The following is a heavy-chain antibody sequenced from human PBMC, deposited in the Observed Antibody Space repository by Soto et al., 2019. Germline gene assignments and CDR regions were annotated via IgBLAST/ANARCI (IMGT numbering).Heavy chain of an antibody. J-gene: IGHJ6*03. CDR1: GGSISSYY. Sequence: SETLSLTCTVSGGSISSYYWSWIRQPPGKGLEWIGYIYYSGSTNYNPSLKSRVTISVDTSKNQFSLKLSSVTAADTAVYYCARDRSGGGYYYYYIDVWGKGTTVTVSS. CDR3: ARDRSGGGYYYYYIDV. V-gene: IGHV4-59*12. CDR2: IYYSGST. D-gene: IGHD3-16*01.